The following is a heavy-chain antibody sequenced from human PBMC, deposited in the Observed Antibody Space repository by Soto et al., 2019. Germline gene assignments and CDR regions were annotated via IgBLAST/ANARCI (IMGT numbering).Heavy chain of an antibody. CDR3: ARDKDREQLGGNYYYALDV. Sequence: QVHLVQSGAEVMKPGSSVKVSCKASGDTFSSFAISWVRQAPGQGLEWMGGIIPIFRTPKYGQKFQGRVTITADEPTSTAYMELSSLRSEDTAVYYCARDKDREQLGGNYYYALDVWGQGTTVIVSS. CDR1: GDTFSSFA. V-gene: IGHV1-69*12. J-gene: IGHJ6*02. CDR2: IIPIFRTP. D-gene: IGHD1-1*01.